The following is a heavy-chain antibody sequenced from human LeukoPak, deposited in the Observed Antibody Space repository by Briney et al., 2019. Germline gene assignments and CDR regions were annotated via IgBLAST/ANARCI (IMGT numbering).Heavy chain of an antibody. Sequence: GASVKVSCKASGYSFTSYGISWVRQAPGHGLEWMGWITTYSANTNYAQKFQGRVTMTTDTSTSTAYMDLRSLRPDDTAVYFCARVYYYDTSGHNWFDSWGQGTLVTVSS. CDR1: GYSFTSYG. D-gene: IGHD3-22*01. V-gene: IGHV1-18*01. CDR3: ARVYYYDTSGHNWFDS. J-gene: IGHJ5*01. CDR2: ITTYSANT.